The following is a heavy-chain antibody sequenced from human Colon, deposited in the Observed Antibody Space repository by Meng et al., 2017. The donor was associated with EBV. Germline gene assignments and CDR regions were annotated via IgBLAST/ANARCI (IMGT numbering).Heavy chain of an antibody. Sequence: VRLQDSVPEQVKPSRTLSLPCPVPGGSIRMCTYYWGWIRQLPGKGLEWIAYIHYSGSTYHSPSLKSRVTISVDTSKNQLSLKLSSMTAADTAVYYCARYVFDSSSLYSNWFDPWGQGTLVTVSS. J-gene: IGHJ5*02. CDR1: GGSIRMCTYY. D-gene: IGHD3-22*01. CDR2: IHYSGST. CDR3: ARYVFDSSSLYSNWFDP. V-gene: IGHV4-31*04.